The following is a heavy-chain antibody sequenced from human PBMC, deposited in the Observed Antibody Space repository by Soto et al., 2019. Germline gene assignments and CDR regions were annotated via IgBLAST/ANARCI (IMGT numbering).Heavy chain of an antibody. J-gene: IGHJ6*02. CDR2: ISYDGSNK. CDR3: AKDHTVISYYYGMDV. V-gene: IGHV3-30*18. Sequence: QVQLVESGGGVVQPGRSLRLSCAASGFTLSSYGMHWVRQAPGKGLEWVAVISYDGSNKYYADSVKGRFTISRDNSKNTLYLQMNSLRAEDTAVYYCAKDHTVISYYYGMDVWGQGTTVTVSS. CDR1: GFTLSSYG. D-gene: IGHD4-17*01.